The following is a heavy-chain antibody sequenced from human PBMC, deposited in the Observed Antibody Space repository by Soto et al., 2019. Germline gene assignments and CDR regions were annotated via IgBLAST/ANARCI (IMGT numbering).Heavy chain of an antibody. V-gene: IGHV3-74*01. J-gene: IGHJ5*02. Sequence: GSLRLSCAASGFTFTSYWMHWVRQAPGKGLVWVSRINSDGSNTAYADSVKGRFTISRDNAKNTLYLQMSSLRAEDTAVYYCARDTSWKDLVWWFDPWGQGTLVTVSS. D-gene: IGHD1-1*01. CDR2: INSDGSNT. CDR3: ARDTSWKDLVWWFDP. CDR1: GFTFTSYW.